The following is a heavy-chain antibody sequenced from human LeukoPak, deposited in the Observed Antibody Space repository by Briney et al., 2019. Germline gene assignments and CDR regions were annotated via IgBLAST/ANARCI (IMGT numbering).Heavy chain of an antibody. CDR3: ARDSPMEEAVAGDLTFDY. CDR2: INPSGGST. D-gene: IGHD6-19*01. J-gene: IGHJ4*02. CDR1: GYTFTSYY. Sequence: ASVKVSCKASGYTFTSYYMHWVRQAPGQGLEWMGIINPSGGSTSYAQKFQGRVTMTTDTSTSTAYMELRSLRSDDTAVYYCARDSPMEEAVAGDLTFDYWGQGTLVTVSS. V-gene: IGHV1-46*01.